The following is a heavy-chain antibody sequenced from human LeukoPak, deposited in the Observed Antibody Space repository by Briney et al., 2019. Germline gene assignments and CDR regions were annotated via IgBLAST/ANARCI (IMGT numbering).Heavy chain of an antibody. CDR2: INPNSGGT. Sequence: ASVKVSCKASGYTFTGYYMHWVRQAPGQGLEWMGWINPNSGGTNYAQKFQGRVTMTRDTSISTAYMELSRLRSDDTAVYYCALGYCSSTSCYPIPDAFDIWGQGTMVTVSS. D-gene: IGHD2-2*01. CDR3: ALGYCSSTSCYPIPDAFDI. J-gene: IGHJ3*02. V-gene: IGHV1-2*02. CDR1: GYTFTGYY.